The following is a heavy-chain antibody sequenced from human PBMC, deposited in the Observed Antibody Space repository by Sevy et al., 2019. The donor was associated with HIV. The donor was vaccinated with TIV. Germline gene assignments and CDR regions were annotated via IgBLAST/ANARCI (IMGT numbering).Heavy chain of an antibody. CDR3: ARGGDFNDRSAKRDLDY. CDR1: GFTFSNYG. Sequence: AGSLRLSCAASGFTFSNYGMHWVRQAPGKGLEWVAVIWNDGSNKYYADSVKGRFTISRDNSKNTRYLQMTGLGVEDWAVYFCARGGDFNDRSAKRDLDYWGQGTLVTVSS. J-gene: IGHJ4*02. V-gene: IGHV3-33*01. D-gene: IGHD3-22*01. CDR2: IWNDGSNK.